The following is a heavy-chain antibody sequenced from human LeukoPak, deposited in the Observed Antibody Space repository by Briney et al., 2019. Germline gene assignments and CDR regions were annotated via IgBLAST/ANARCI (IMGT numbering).Heavy chain of an antibody. CDR2: ISGSGGST. V-gene: IGHV3-23*01. J-gene: IGHJ3*02. D-gene: IGHD6-13*01. CDR3: ARGRGLRQQRSAFDI. Sequence: GGSLRLSCAASGFTFSSYSMNWVRQAPGKGLEWVSAISGSGGSTYYADSVKGRFTIPRDNSKNTLYLQMNSLRAEDTAVYYCARGRGLRQQRSAFDIWGQGTMVTVSS. CDR1: GFTFSSYS.